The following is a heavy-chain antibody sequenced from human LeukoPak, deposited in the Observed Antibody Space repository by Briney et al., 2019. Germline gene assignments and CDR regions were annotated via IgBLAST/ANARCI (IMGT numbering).Heavy chain of an antibody. CDR2: INSDGGTT. V-gene: IGHV3-74*01. Sequence: GGSLRLSCGASGFTFSSYWMHWVRQAPGKGLVWVSGINSDGGTTTYADSVKGRFTISRDNAKNTLYPQMNNLRAEDTAVYYCATDYYVSGSYYRLFYWGQGTLVTVSS. CDR1: GFTFSSYW. CDR3: ATDYYVSGSYYRLFY. J-gene: IGHJ4*02. D-gene: IGHD3-10*01.